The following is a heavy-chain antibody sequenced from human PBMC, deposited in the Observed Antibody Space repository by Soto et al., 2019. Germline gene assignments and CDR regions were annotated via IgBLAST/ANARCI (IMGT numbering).Heavy chain of an antibody. D-gene: IGHD1-1*01. CDR2: ISYDGSNK. CDR3: AKEDDSGHRLKAFDI. CDR1: GFTFSNYG. V-gene: IGHV3-30*18. J-gene: IGHJ3*02. Sequence: QVQLVESGGGVVQPGRSLRLSCAASGFTFSNYGMHWVRQAPGKGLEWVAVISYDGSNKYYADSVKGRFTISRDNSKNTLYLQMNSLRAEDTAVYYCAKEDDSGHRLKAFDIWGQGTMVTVSS.